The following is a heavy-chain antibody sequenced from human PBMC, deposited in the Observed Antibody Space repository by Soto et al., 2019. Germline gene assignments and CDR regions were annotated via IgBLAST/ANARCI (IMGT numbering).Heavy chain of an antibody. D-gene: IGHD4-4*01. CDR1: GGSFSGYY. Sequence: PSETLSLTCAVYGGSFSGYYWSWIRQPPGKGLEWIGEINHSGSTNYNPSLKSRVTISVDTSKNQFSLKLSSVTAADTAVYYCASPFYDYKQYYGMDVWGQGTTVTVSS. J-gene: IGHJ6*02. CDR3: ASPFYDYKQYYGMDV. V-gene: IGHV4-34*01. CDR2: INHSGST.